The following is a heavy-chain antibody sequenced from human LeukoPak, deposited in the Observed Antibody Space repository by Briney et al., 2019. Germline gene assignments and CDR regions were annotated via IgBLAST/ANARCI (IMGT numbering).Heavy chain of an antibody. J-gene: IGHJ4*02. D-gene: IGHD2-21*02. Sequence: GGSLRLSCVASGFTVSSNYMSWVRQAPGKGLEWVSVIYGGGRTYYADSVKGRFTISRDNSKNTLYLQMNSLRAEDTAVYYCAMSYCGGDCYSDWGQGTLVTVSS. V-gene: IGHV3-66*01. CDR3: AMSYCGGDCYSD. CDR2: IYGGGRT. CDR1: GFTVSSNY.